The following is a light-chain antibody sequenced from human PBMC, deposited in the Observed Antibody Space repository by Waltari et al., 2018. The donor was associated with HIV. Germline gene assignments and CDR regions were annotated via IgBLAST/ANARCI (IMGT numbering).Light chain of an antibody. CDR3: SSYTSSSTRV. CDR1: SSHVGDYNS. CDR2: DVS. Sequence: QSALTQPASVSGSPGQSLTISCTGTSSHVGDYNSVSWYQQHPGKAPKLIIYDVSNRPSGVSNRFSGSKSGNTASLTISGLQTEDEADYYCSSYTSSSTRVFGTGTKVTVL. J-gene: IGLJ1*01. V-gene: IGLV2-14*01.